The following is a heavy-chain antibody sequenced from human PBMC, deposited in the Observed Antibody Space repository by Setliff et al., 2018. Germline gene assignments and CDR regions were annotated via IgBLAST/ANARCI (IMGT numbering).Heavy chain of an antibody. Sequence: VASVKVSCKASGYTFTSYDINWVRQATGQGLEWMGWMNPNSGHTACVQHFQGRVTLTRTTSIIPADTELSSLRSEDTAVYYCARGAYYYYYGMDVWGQGTTVTVSS. CDR2: MNPNSGHT. CDR1: GYTFTSYD. V-gene: IGHV1-8*02. J-gene: IGHJ6*02. CDR3: ARGAYYYYYGMDV.